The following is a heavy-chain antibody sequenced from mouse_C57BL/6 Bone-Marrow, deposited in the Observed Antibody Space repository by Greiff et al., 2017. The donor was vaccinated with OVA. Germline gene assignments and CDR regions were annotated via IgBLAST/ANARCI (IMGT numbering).Heavy chain of an antibody. V-gene: IGHV5-15*01. CDR2: ISNLAYSI. D-gene: IGHD1-1*02. J-gene: IGHJ4*01. CDR1: GFTFSDYG. Sequence: EVMLVESGGGLVQPGGSLKLSCAASGFTFSDYGMAWVRQAPRKGPEWVAFISNLAYSIYYADTVTGRFTISRETAKNTLYREMSGLRSEDTAMYYCARRGNSVVATRDYAMDYWGQGTSVTVSS. CDR3: ARRGNSVVATRDYAMDY.